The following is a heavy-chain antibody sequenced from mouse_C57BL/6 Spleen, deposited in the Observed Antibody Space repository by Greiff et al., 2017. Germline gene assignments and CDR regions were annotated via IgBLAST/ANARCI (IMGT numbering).Heavy chain of an antibody. D-gene: IGHD2-3*01. J-gene: IGHJ2*01. Sequence: QVQLQQSGAELVRPGTSVKMSCKASGYTFTNYCIGWAKQRPGHGLEWIGDIYPGGGYTNYNEKFKGKATLTADKSSSTAYMQFSSLTSEDSAIYYGARRFDGHYFDDWGQGTTLTVAS. CDR1: GYTFTNYC. V-gene: IGHV1-63*01. CDR3: ARRFDGHYFDD. CDR2: IYPGGGYT.